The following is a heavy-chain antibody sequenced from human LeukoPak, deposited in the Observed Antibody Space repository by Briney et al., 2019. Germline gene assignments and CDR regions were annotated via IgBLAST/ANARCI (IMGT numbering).Heavy chain of an antibody. CDR3: ARVEGWLGHYYFDY. D-gene: IGHD6-19*01. Sequence: SETLSLTCTVSGGSISSGDYYWSWIRQLPGRGLEWIGYIFYSGSAFYNPSLKRRFMISLDASKNQFSLRLSSVTAADTAVYYCARVEGWLGHYYFDYWGQGTLVTVSS. CDR1: GGSISSGDYY. CDR2: IFYSGSA. V-gene: IGHV4-30-4*02. J-gene: IGHJ4*02.